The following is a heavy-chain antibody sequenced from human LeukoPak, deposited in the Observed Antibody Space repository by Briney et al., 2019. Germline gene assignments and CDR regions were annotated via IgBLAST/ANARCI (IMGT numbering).Heavy chain of an antibody. Sequence: PSETLSLTCTVSGGSISSSSYYWGWIRQPPGKGLEWIGSIYYSGSTYYNPSLKSRVTISVDTSKNQFSLKLSSVTAADTAVYYCARGFVAAAGNWFDPWGQGTLVTVSS. V-gene: IGHV4-39*07. CDR1: GGSISSSSYY. CDR3: ARGFVAAAGNWFDP. CDR2: IYYSGST. D-gene: IGHD6-13*01. J-gene: IGHJ5*02.